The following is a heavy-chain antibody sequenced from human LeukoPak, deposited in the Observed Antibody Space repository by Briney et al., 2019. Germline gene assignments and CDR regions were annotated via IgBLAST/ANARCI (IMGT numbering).Heavy chain of an antibody. Sequence: PGGSLRLSCSASGFTFSHYLMTWVRQTPGKGLEWVSAIKANGGNGGGTYYAESVKGRFTISRDNSKNTLHLQMNSLRVEDTAIYFCAKDSAPTYIVVVPAAMEGGFDYWGQGTLVTVSS. V-gene: IGHV3-23*01. CDR3: AKDSAPTYIVVVPAAMEGGFDY. CDR2: IKANGGNGGGT. D-gene: IGHD2-2*01. CDR1: GFTFSHYL. J-gene: IGHJ4*02.